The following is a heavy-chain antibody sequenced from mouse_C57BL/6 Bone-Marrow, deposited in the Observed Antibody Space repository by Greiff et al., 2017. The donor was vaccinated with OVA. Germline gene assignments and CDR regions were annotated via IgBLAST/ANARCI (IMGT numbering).Heavy chain of an antibody. CDR1: SYTFTSYW. V-gene: IGHV1-59*01. Sequence: QVQLQQPGAELVRPGTSVKLSCKASSYTFTSYWMHWVKQRPGQGLEWIGVIDPSDSYTNYNQKFKGKATLTVDTSSSTAYMQLSSLTSEDSAVYYCARKGNYWGQGTTLTVSS. CDR3: ARKGNY. CDR2: IDPSDSYT. J-gene: IGHJ2*01.